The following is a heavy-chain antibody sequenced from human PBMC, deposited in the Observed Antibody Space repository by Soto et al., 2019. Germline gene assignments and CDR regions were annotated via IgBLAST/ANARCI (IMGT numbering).Heavy chain of an antibody. Sequence: QVQLVQSGAEVKKPGSSVRVSCEASGGNFIDYAFSWVRQAPGQGLEWMGGIIPIIATADYAQKFQGRVTITADESTSTAYMELSSLRSEDTAVYYCARDGGRHSGGIDYWGQGTLVTVSS. CDR3: ARDGGRHSGGIDY. CDR1: GGNFIDYA. D-gene: IGHD1-26*01. J-gene: IGHJ4*02. V-gene: IGHV1-69*01. CDR2: IIPIIATA.